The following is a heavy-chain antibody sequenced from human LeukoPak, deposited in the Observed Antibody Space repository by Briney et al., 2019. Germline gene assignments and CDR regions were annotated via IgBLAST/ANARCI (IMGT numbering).Heavy chain of an antibody. CDR1: GGTFISYA. CDR3: ARVTGGRYCSTTSCYMRGWFDP. J-gene: IGHJ5*02. V-gene: IGHV1-69*13. D-gene: IGHD2-2*02. Sequence: SVKVSCKASGGTFISYAISWVRQAPGQGLEWMGGIIPVFGTSNYAQKFQGRVTITADESTRTAYMELSSLRSEDTAVYYCARVTGGRYCSTTSCYMRGWFDPWGQGTLVTVTS. CDR2: IIPVFGTS.